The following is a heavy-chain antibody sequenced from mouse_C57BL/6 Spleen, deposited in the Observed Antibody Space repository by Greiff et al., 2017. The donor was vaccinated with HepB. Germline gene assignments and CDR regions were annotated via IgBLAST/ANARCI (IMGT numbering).Heavy chain of an antibody. CDR1: GYTFTGYW. Sequence: VQLKESGAELMKPGASVKLSCKATGYTFTGYWIEWVKQRPGHGLEWIGEILPGSGSTNYNEKFKGKATFTADTSSNTAYMQLSSLTTEDSAIYYCARSPITTVVEGYYAMDYWGQGTSVTVSS. D-gene: IGHD1-1*01. V-gene: IGHV1-9*01. CDR3: ARSPITTVVEGYYAMDY. J-gene: IGHJ4*01. CDR2: ILPGSGST.